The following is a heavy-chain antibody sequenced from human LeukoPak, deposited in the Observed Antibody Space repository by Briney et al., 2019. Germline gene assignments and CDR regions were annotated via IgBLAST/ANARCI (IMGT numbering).Heavy chain of an antibody. CDR3: ARSQWPPVDDAFDI. CDR1: GGSFSGYY. CDR2: IYTSGST. D-gene: IGHD6-19*01. J-gene: IGHJ3*02. V-gene: IGHV4-59*10. Sequence: SETLSLTCAVYGGSFSGYYWSWIRQPAGKGLEWIGRIYTSGSTNYNPSLKSRVTMSVDTSKNQFSLKLSSVTAADTAVYYCARSQWPPVDDAFDIWGQGTMVTVSS.